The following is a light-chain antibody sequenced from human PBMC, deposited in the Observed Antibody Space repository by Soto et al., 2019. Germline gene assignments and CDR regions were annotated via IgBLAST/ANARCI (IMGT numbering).Light chain of an antibody. J-gene: IGLJ2*01. CDR1: SSNIGRNT. CDR2: SNN. V-gene: IGLV1-44*01. CDR3: AAWDDSLNAVV. Sequence: QSVLTQPPSASGTPGQRVTISCSGSSSNIGRNTVNWYQQLPGTAPKVLIYSNNQRPSGVPDRLSGSKSGTPASLAISGLQSEDEADYYCAAWDDSLNAVVFGGGTQLTVL.